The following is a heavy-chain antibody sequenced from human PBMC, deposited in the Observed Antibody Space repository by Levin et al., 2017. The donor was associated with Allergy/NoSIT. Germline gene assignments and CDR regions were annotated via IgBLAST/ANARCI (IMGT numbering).Heavy chain of an antibody. V-gene: IGHV3-49*03. CDR2: IRSKLYGGTT. CDR3: ASSRYYDILTGFDY. J-gene: IGHJ4*02. Sequence: GESLKISCTVSGFIFADFAMSWFRQAPGKGLEWVGFIRSKLYGGTTEYAASAKGRFSISRDDSKSIAYLQGNNLRTEDTAVYYCASSRYYDILTGFDYWGQGTLVTVSS. CDR1: GFIFADFA. D-gene: IGHD3-9*01.